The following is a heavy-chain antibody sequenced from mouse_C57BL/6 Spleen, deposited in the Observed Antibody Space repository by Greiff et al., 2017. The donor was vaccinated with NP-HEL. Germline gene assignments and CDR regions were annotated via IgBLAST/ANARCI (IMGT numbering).Heavy chain of an antibody. CDR1: GFTFSSYA. CDR2: ISDGGSYT. CDR3: ARDISGSSPYYFDY. V-gene: IGHV5-4*01. Sequence: EVKLVESGGGLVKPGGSLKLSCAASGFTFSSYAMSWVRQTPEKRLEWVATISDGGSYTYYPDNVKGRFTISRDNAKNNLYLQMSHLKSEDTAMYYCARDISGSSPYYFDYWGQGTTLTVSS. D-gene: IGHD1-1*01. J-gene: IGHJ2*01.